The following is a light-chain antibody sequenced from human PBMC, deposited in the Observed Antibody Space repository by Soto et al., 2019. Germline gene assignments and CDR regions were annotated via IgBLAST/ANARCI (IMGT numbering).Light chain of an antibody. CDR3: CSYAGSSTWV. J-gene: IGLJ1*01. V-gene: IGLV2-23*01. CDR1: TSDIGSYNL. Sequence: QSALTQPASVSRTPGQSITISCTRTTSDIGSYNLVSWYQQHPGKVPKIIIYEASKRPSGAPYRFSGSKSGNTASLTISGLQAEDEADYYCCSYAGSSTWVFGTGTKLTVL. CDR2: EAS.